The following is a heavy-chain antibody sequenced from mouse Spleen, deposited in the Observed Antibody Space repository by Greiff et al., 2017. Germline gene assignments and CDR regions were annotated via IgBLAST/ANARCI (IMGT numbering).Heavy chain of an antibody. V-gene: IGHV2-2*01. CDR1: GFSLTSYG. CDR2: IWSGGST. J-gene: IGHJ2*01. CDR3: ARKDYDSYYFDY. Sequence: QVKLQQSGPGLVQPSQSLSITCTVSGFSLTSYGVHWVRQSPGKGLEWLGVIWSGGSTDYNAAFISRLSISKDNSKSQVFFKMNSLQADDTAIYYCARKDYDSYYFDYWGQGTTLTVSS. D-gene: IGHD2-4*01.